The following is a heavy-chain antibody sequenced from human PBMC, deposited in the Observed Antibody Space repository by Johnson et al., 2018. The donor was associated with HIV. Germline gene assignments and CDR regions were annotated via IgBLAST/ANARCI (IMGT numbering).Heavy chain of an antibody. V-gene: IGHV3-23*04. D-gene: IGHD5-18*01. CDR2: ISGSGGST. CDR3: ARWVDTTFDI. J-gene: IGHJ3*02. Sequence: MMLVESGGGLVQPGRSLRLSCAASGFPFDDYAMHWVRQAPGKGLEWVSGISGSGGSTYYADSVKGRFTISRDNSKNTLYLQMNSLRAEDTAVYYCARWVDTTFDIWGQGTMVTVSS. CDR1: GFPFDDYA.